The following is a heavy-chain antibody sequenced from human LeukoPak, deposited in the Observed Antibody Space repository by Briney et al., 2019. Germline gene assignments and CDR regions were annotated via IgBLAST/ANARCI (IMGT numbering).Heavy chain of an antibody. CDR1: GGSFSGYY. J-gene: IGHJ4*02. V-gene: IGHV4-34*01. CDR2: INHSGST. CDR3: AKILTGYLFDY. D-gene: IGHD3-9*01. Sequence: SETLSLTCAVYGGSFSGYYWSWIRQPPGKGLEWIGEINHSGSTNYNPSLKSRVTISVDTSKNQFSLKLSSVTAADTAVYYCAKILTGYLFDYWGQGTLVTVSS.